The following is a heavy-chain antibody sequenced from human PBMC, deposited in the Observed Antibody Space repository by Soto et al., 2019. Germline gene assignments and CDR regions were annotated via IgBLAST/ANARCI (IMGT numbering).Heavy chain of an antibody. V-gene: IGHV1-8*01. Sequence: ASVKVSCKASGYTFTSYDINWVQQATGQGLEWMGWMNPNSGNTGYAQKFQGRVTMTRNTSISTAYMELSSLRSEDTAVYYCAISDARTYYDYIWGSYRRVNFDYWGQGTLVTVSS. CDR1: GYTFTSYD. CDR2: MNPNSGNT. CDR3: AISDARTYYDYIWGSYRRVNFDY. J-gene: IGHJ4*02. D-gene: IGHD3-16*02.